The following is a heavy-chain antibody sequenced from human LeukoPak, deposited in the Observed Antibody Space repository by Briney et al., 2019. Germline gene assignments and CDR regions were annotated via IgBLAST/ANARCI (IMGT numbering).Heavy chain of an antibody. CDR3: AKVNYGFGLDY. CDR2: ISGSGDTT. CDR1: GFTFSSYA. D-gene: IGHD3-10*01. V-gene: IGHV3-23*01. Sequence: GGSLRLSCAASGFTFSSYAMNWVRQAPGKGLEWVSFISGSGDTTYYADSVKGRFTISRDNSKNTLYLQMNSLRAEDTAVYYCAKVNYGFGLDYWGQGTLVTVSS. J-gene: IGHJ4*02.